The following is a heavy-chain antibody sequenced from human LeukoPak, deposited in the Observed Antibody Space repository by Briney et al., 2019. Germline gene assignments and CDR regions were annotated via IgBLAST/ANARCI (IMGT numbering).Heavy chain of an antibody. V-gene: IGHV4-4*07. CDR1: GGSISSYY. CDR3: ARGQYHLLYWYFDL. Sequence: SETLSLTCTVSGGSISSYYWSWIRQPAGKGLEWIGRIYSSESTNYNPSLKSRVTMSVDTSKNQFSLELSSVTAADTAVYYCARGQYHLLYWYFDLWGRGTLVTVSS. D-gene: IGHD2-2*01. CDR2: IYSSEST. J-gene: IGHJ2*01.